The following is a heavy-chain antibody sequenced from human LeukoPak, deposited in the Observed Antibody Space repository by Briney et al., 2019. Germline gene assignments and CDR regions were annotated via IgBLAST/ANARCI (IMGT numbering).Heavy chain of an antibody. J-gene: IGHJ6*02. CDR2: ISSSSSYI. V-gene: IGHV3-21*01. Sequence: GGSLRLSCAASVFTFSSYSMNWVRQAPGKGLEWVSSISSSSSYIYYADSVKGRFTISRDNAKNSLYLQMNSLRAEDTAVYYCARDQRYYYYYGMDVWGQGTTVTVSS. CDR3: ARDQRYYYYYGMDV. CDR1: VFTFSSYS.